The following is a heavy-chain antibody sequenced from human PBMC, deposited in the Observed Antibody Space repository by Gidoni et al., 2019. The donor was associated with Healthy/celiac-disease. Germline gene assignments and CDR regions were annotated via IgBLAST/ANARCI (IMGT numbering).Heavy chain of an antibody. CDR1: GFTFSSYG. V-gene: IGHV3-33*01. CDR3: ARERTTVTPLGGMDV. J-gene: IGHJ6*02. Sequence: QVQLVESGGGVVQPGRSLRLSCAASGFTFSSYGMHWVRQAPGKGLEWVAVIWYDGSNKYYADSVKGRFTIARDNSKNTLYLQMNSLRAEDTAVYYCARERTTVTPLGGMDVWGQGTTVTVSS. D-gene: IGHD4-17*01. CDR2: IWYDGSNK.